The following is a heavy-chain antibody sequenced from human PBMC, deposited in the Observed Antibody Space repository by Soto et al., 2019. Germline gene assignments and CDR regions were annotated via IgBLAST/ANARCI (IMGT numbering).Heavy chain of an antibody. J-gene: IGHJ4*02. CDR1: GDTFTDYY. Sequence: QMQLVQSGAEVKKPGASVKVSCKASGDTFTDYYIHWVRQAPGQGLEWMGAVNPSGGHTTYAQHFLGRTTMTRDTCTSTLYMELTSMTSEDTAVYYCAGEGHVVVVTAALDYWGQATLVTVSS. D-gene: IGHD2-21*02. V-gene: IGHV1-46*01. CDR2: VNPSGGHT. CDR3: AGEGHVVVVTAALDY.